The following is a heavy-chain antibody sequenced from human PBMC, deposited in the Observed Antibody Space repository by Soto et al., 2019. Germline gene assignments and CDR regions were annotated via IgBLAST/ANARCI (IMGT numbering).Heavy chain of an antibody. D-gene: IGHD2-15*01. Sequence: QVQLQQWGAGLLKPSETLSLTCAVYGGSFSGYYWSWIRQPPGKGLEWIGEINHSGSTNYNPSLKSRVTISVDTSKNQFSLKLSSVTAADTAVYYCARARMASQIHHFDYWGQGTLVTVSS. CDR3: ARARMASQIHHFDY. CDR1: GGSFSGYY. CDR2: INHSGST. J-gene: IGHJ4*02. V-gene: IGHV4-34*01.